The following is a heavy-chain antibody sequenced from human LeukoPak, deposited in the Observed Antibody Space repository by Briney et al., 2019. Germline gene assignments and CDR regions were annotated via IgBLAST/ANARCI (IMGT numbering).Heavy chain of an antibody. Sequence: TSETLSLTCAVSSGSISSDIWWCWVRQPPGKGLEWIGEIYHSGTTTYNPSLTSRVTISVDKSKNQFSLQLTSVTAADTAVYYCARRITGILAPFDYWAQGTLVTVSS. CDR2: IYHSGTT. CDR1: SGSISSDIW. CDR3: ARRITGILAPFDY. J-gene: IGHJ4*02. D-gene: IGHD1-20*01. V-gene: IGHV4-4*02.